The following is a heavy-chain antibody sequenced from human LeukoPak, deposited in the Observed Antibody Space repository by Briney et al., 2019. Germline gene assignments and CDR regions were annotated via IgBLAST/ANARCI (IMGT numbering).Heavy chain of an antibody. CDR3: ARYSSSVDAFDI. V-gene: IGHV4-4*07. CDR1: GGSISSYY. Sequence: SETLSLTCTVSGGSISSYYWSWIRQPAGKGLEWIGRIYTSGSTNYNPSLKSRVTMSADTSKNQFSLKLSSVTAADTAVYYCARYSSSVDAFDIWGQGTMVTVSS. D-gene: IGHD4-11*01. CDR2: IYTSGST. J-gene: IGHJ3*02.